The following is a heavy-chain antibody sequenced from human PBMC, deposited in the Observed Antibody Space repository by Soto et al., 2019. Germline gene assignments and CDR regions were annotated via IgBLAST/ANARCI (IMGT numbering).Heavy chain of an antibody. CDR3: ARDQVELYYYYGLDV. CDR1: GDTLRTSA. J-gene: IGHJ6*02. Sequence: QVQLVQSGPEVKTPGSSVKVSCKASGDTLRTSAISWVRQAPGKGLEWMGGIIPIFGTPKYAQNFQGRVTITADKSTAIAYMDLSSLRPGDTAVYYCARDQVELYYYYGLDVWGQGTTVTVSS. D-gene: IGHD1-1*01. V-gene: IGHV1-69*06. CDR2: IIPIFGTP.